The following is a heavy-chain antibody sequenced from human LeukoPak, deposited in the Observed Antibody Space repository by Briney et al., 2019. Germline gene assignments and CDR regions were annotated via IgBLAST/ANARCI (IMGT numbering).Heavy chain of an antibody. J-gene: IGHJ4*02. Sequence: ASVCVSRKASGYTFTGHSLHWVRQAPGQGLEWMGWINPNSGVTNYAQRFQGRVAVTRDTSIDTAYVELSMLKSDDTAVYYCARGGRPGATRAAHPWGQPTM. CDR1: GYTFTGHS. CDR2: INPNSGVT. D-gene: IGHD6-6*01. V-gene: IGHV1-2*02. CDR3: ARGGRPGATRAAHP.